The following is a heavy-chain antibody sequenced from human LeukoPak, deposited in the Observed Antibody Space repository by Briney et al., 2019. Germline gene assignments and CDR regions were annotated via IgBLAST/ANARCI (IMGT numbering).Heavy chain of an antibody. Sequence: SETLSLTCTVSGGSISSGGYYWSWIRQHPGKGLEWIGYIYNSGSSYYNPSLKSRVIISVDTSKNQFSLKLRSVTAADTAVYYCARVSHDSGGVEYFQNWGQGTLVTVSS. CDR3: ARVSHDSGGVEYFQN. CDR2: IYNSGSS. CDR1: GGSISSGGYY. V-gene: IGHV4-30-4*08. D-gene: IGHD4-23*01. J-gene: IGHJ1*01.